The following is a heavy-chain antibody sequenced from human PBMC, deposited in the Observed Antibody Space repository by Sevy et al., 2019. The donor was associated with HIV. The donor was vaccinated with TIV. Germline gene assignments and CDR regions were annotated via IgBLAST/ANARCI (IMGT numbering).Heavy chain of an antibody. V-gene: IGHV3-48*03. CDR2: ISSSGSTI. CDR1: GFTFSSYE. D-gene: IGHD3-9*01. CDR3: ARVRYPTIREGMDV. J-gene: IGHJ6*02. Sequence: GGSLRLSCAASGFTFSSYEMNWVRQAPGKGLEWVSYISSSGSTIYYADSVKGRFTISRDKAKNSLYLQMNSLRAEDTAVYYCARVRYPTIREGMDVWGQGTTVTVSS.